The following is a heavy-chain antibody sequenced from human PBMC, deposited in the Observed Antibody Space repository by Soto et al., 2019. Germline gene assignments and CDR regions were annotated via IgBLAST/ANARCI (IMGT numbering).Heavy chain of an antibody. CDR1: GGSISSGGYY. V-gene: IGHV4-31*03. Sequence: QVQLQESGPGLVKPSQTLSLTCTVSGGSISSGGYYWSWSRQHPGKGLEWIGYIYYSGTPYHNPSLKSRITISVETSKNQFSLKLSSVTAAETAVYYCARAGAGSWFDPGGQGTLVTVSS. D-gene: IGHD2-8*02. J-gene: IGHJ5*02. CDR3: ARAGAGSWFDP. CDR2: IYYSGTP.